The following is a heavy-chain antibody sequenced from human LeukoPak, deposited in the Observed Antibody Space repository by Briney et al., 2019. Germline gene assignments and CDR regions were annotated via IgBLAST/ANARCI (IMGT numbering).Heavy chain of an antibody. Sequence: PGGSLRLSCAASGFTFSSYGMHWVRQAPGKGLEWVAVIWYDGSNKYYADSVKGRFTISRDNSKNTLYLQMNSLRAEDTAVYCCANYGWEYWGQGTLVTVSS. CDR3: ANYGWEY. V-gene: IGHV3-33*06. CDR2: IWYDGSNK. D-gene: IGHD1-26*01. CDR1: GFTFSSYG. J-gene: IGHJ4*02.